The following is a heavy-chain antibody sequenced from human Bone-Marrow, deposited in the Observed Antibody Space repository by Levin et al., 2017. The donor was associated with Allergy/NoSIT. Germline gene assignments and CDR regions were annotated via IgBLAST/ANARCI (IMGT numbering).Heavy chain of an antibody. V-gene: IGHV3-7*01. CDR2: IKKDGSAK. CDR1: GFSLSSYW. D-gene: IGHD3-16*01. J-gene: IGHJ4*02. CDR3: VNWGSY. Sequence: GGSLRLSCEVSGFSLSSYWMSWVRQAPGNGLEWVAKIKKDGSAKFYVDSVKGRFTISRDNAKNSLYLQMNNLRVEDTAVYYCVNWGSYWGRGTLVTVSS.